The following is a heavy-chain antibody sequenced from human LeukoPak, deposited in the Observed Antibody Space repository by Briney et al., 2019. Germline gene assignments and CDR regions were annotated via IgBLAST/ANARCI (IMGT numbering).Heavy chain of an antibody. J-gene: IGHJ4*02. CDR3: AKSSIMFAAGRLGSIDF. CDR2: IRRDGSHK. CDR1: GFAFNDFA. Sequence: GGSLTLSCAASGFAFNDFAMYWVRQAPGKGLDWVALIRRDGSHKYYAHSIKGRFTISRDDSKNTLYLQMSSLRAEDTAVYYCAKSSIMFAAGRLGSIDFWGQGTLVTVSS. V-gene: IGHV3-30*02. D-gene: IGHD6-25*01.